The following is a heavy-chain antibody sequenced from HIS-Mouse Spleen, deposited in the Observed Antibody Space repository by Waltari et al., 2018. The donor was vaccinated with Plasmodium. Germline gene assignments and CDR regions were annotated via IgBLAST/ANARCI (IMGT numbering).Heavy chain of an antibody. CDR1: GGSISSSTYY. D-gene: IGHD6-13*01. J-gene: IGHJ5*02. Sequence: QLQLQESGPGLVKPSETLSLTCTVSGGSISSSTYYWGWIRQPPGKGLEWIGSIYYSGSTYYNPSLKSRVTISVDTSKNQFSLKLSSVTAADTAVYYCARVTAAAGTSWGQGTLVTVSS. CDR2: IYYSGST. V-gene: IGHV4-39*07. CDR3: ARVTAAAGTS.